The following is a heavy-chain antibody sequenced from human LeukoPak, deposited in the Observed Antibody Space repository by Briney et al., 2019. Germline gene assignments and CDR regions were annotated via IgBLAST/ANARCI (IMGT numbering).Heavy chain of an antibody. CDR1: GFTFSSYE. CDR2: ISSSGSTI. Sequence: GGSLRLSCAASGFTFSSYEMNWVRQAPGKGLEWVSYISSSGSTIYYADSVKGRFTISRDNAKNTLYLQMNSLRAEDTAVYYCARDGGGDYGDYWGQGTLVTVSS. V-gene: IGHV3-48*03. CDR3: ARDGGGDYGDY. J-gene: IGHJ4*02.